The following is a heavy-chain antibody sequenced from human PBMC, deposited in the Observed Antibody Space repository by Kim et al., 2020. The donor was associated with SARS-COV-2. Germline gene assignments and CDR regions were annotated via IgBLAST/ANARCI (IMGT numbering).Heavy chain of an antibody. V-gene: IGHV4-61*01. J-gene: IGHJ6*02. CDR2: IYYSGST. Sequence: SETLSLTCTVSGGSVSSGSYYWSWIRQPPGKGLEWIGYIYYSGSTNYNPSLKSRVTISVDTSKNQFSLKLSSVTAADTAVYYCARGRLGYEGIFYYYYGMDVWGQGTTVTASS. D-gene: IGHD5-12*01. CDR1: GGSVSSGSYY. CDR3: ARGRLGYEGIFYYYYGMDV.